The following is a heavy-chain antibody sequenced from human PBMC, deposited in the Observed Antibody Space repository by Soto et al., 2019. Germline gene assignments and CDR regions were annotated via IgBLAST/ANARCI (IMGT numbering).Heavy chain of an antibody. CDR3: ARHRSGIGQRWLQPPFDY. CDR1: GGSISSSSYY. J-gene: IGHJ4*02. Sequence: KSSETLSLTCTVSGGSISSSSYYWGWIRQPPGKGLEWIGSIYYSGSTYYNPSLKSRVTISVDTSKNQFSLKLSSVTAADTAVYYCARHRSGIGQRWLQPPFDYWGQGTLVTVSS. V-gene: IGHV4-39*01. CDR2: IYYSGST. D-gene: IGHD5-12*01.